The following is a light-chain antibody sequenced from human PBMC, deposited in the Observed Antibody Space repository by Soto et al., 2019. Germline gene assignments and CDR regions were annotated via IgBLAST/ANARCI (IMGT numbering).Light chain of an antibody. V-gene: IGLV2-14*01. CDR1: TSDVGRYDY. CDR3: CSYMRNSLYV. Sequence: QSALTQPASVSGSPGQSITISCTGTTSDVGRYDYVSWYQQHPGKAPKLVIFEVTRRPSESSNRFSGSKSGNTASLTISGLQAEDEADYYCSYMRNSLYVFGTGTKLTVL. J-gene: IGLJ1*01. CDR2: EVT.